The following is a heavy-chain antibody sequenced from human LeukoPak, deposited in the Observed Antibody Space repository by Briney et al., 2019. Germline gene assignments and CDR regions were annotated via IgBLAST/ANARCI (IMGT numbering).Heavy chain of an antibody. Sequence: GGSLRLSCAASGFTFSSYAVSWVRQAPGKGLEWVSTISGSGGSTYYVDSVKGRFTISRDNSKNTLYLQMNSLRAEDTAVYYCAKEGRGSYSAGSYYYGMDVWGQGTTVTVSS. CDR1: GFTFSSYA. CDR3: AKEGRGSYSAGSYYYGMDV. D-gene: IGHD3-16*01. CDR2: ISGSGGST. V-gene: IGHV3-23*01. J-gene: IGHJ6*02.